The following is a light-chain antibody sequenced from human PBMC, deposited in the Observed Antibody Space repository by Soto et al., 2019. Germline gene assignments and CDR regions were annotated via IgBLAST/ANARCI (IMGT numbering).Light chain of an antibody. Sequence: DIQMTQSPSTLSASVGDRVNITCRASQSINSWLAWYQQKPGKAPKLLIYRASDLQTGVPSRFSGSGSGTEFILTISSLQTDDFATYYCQQYNSYFFTFGPGTKVDVK. CDR1: QSINSW. V-gene: IGKV1-5*03. J-gene: IGKJ3*01. CDR3: QQYNSYFFT. CDR2: RAS.